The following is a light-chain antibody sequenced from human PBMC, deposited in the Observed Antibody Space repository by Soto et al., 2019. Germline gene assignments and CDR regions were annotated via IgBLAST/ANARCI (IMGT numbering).Light chain of an antibody. J-gene: IGKJ4*01. CDR1: QSVRNNY. CDR3: QQFSSYPLT. CDR2: DAS. V-gene: IGKV3-20*01. Sequence: EVVFTQSPCTLSLSPGKRATLSCRASQSVRNNYLAWYQQKPGQAPRLLIYDASSRATGIPDRFSGGGSGTDFTLTISRLEPEDFAVYYCQQFSSYPLTFGGGTKVDIK.